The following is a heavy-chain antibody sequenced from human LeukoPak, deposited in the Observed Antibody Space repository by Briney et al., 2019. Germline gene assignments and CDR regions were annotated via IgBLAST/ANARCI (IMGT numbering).Heavy chain of an antibody. Sequence: PGGSLRLSCAASGFTFYSYEMNWVRQAPGKGLEWVAYISSSATNIHYADSVRGRFIISRDNAKNSLYLQMNSLRAEDTAVYYCARDGWFGELISDYWGQGTLVTVSS. D-gene: IGHD3-10*01. V-gene: IGHV3-48*03. CDR3: ARDGWFGELISDY. J-gene: IGHJ4*02. CDR2: ISSSATNI. CDR1: GFTFYSYE.